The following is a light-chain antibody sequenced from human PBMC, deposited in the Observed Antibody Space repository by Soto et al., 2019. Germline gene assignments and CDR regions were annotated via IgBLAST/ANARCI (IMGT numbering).Light chain of an antibody. Sequence: DIQMTQSPSTLSASVGDRVTITCRASRSISDWLAWYQQKPGKAPRLLISDASSLKSGVPSRFSGSGSGTEFTLTISSLQPDDVATYYCLQYDSYSWTFGQGTKVDIK. CDR1: RSISDW. J-gene: IGKJ1*01. CDR3: LQYDSYSWT. V-gene: IGKV1-5*01. CDR2: DAS.